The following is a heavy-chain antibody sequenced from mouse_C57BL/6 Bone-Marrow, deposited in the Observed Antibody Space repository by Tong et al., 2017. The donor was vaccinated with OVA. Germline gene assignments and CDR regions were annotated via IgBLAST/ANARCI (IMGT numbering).Heavy chain of an antibody. CDR1: EYEFPSHD. Sequence: EVQLQESGGGLVQPGESLKLSCESNEYEFPSHDMSWVRKTPEKRLELVAAINSDGGSSYYPDTMEKRFIISRDNTKKTQYLQMSRLRAEDTALYYCARQGDGYYRLDYWGQGTTLTVSS. D-gene: IGHD2-3*01. CDR2: INSDGGSS. J-gene: IGHJ2*01. CDR3: ARQGDGYYRLDY. V-gene: IGHV5-2*01.